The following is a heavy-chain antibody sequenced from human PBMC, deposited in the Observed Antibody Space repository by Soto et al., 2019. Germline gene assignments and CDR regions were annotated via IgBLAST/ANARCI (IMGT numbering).Heavy chain of an antibody. V-gene: IGHV1-3*01. J-gene: IGHJ4*02. CDR3: ARSIVVVTALDY. Sequence: ASVKVSCKASGYTFTSYGISWVRQAPGQGLEWMGWINAGNGNTKYSQKFQGRVTITRDTSASTAYMGLSSLRSEDTAVYYCARSIVVVTALDYWGQGTLVTVSS. CDR1: GYTFTSYG. CDR2: INAGNGNT. D-gene: IGHD2-21*02.